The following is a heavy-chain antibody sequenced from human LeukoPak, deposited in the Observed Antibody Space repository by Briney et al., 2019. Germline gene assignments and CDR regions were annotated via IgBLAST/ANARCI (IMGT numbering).Heavy chain of an antibody. CDR3: ARDFSIAAANNWFDP. Sequence: ASVKVSCKASGYTFTGYYMHWVRQAPGQGLEWMGWINPNSGGTNYAQKFQGRVTMTRDTSISTAYMELSRLRSDDTAVYYCARDFSIAAANNWFDPWGQGTLVTVSS. J-gene: IGHJ5*02. CDR1: GYTFTGYY. V-gene: IGHV1-2*02. D-gene: IGHD6-13*01. CDR2: INPNSGGT.